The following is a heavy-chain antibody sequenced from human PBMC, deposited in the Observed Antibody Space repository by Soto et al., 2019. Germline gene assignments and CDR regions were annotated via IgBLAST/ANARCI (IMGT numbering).Heavy chain of an antibody. V-gene: IGHV3-48*01. CDR3: ARGPLRSGLWNFDY. J-gene: IGHJ4*02. CDR2: ISSSSSTI. D-gene: IGHD3-10*01. CDR1: GFTFSSYS. Sequence: EVQLVESGGGLVQPGGSLRLSCAASGFTFSSYSMNWVRQAPGKGLEWVSYISSSSSTIYYADSVKGRFNISRDNAKNSLYLQMNSLRAEDTVVYYCARGPLRSGLWNFDYWGQGALVTVSS.